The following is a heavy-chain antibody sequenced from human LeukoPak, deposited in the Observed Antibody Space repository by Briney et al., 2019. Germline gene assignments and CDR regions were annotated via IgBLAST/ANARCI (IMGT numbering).Heavy chain of an antibody. V-gene: IGHV1-69*05. J-gene: IGHJ4*02. Sequence: SVKVSCKASGGTFSSYAISWVRQAPGQGLEWMGGIIPIFGTANYAQKFQGRVTITTDESPSTAYMELSSLRSEDTAVYYCARGTSYDILTGYYTYYFGYWGQGTLVTVSS. D-gene: IGHD3-9*01. CDR3: ARGTSYDILTGYYTYYFGY. CDR1: GGTFSSYA. CDR2: IIPIFGTA.